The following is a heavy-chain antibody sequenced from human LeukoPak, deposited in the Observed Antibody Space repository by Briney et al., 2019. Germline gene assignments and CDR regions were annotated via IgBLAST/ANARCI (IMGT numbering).Heavy chain of an antibody. CDR2: IYTSGST. J-gene: IGHJ5*02. Sequence: ASETLSLTCTVSGNSFGDYYWSWIRQPAGKGLEWIGRIYTSGSTTYNPSLKSRVTMSVDTSKSQFSLNLMSVTAADTAVYYCTRDTGTTGEVKFDPWGQGTLVTVSS. CDR3: TRDTGTTGEVKFDP. CDR1: GNSFGDYY. D-gene: IGHD4-17*01. V-gene: IGHV4-4*07.